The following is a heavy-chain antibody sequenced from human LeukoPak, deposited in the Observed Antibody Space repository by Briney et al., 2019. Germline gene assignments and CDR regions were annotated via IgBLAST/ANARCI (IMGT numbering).Heavy chain of an antibody. J-gene: IGHJ3*01. D-gene: IGHD1-1*01. Sequence: PSETLSLTCAVYGGPFSGYYWSWIRQPPGKGLEWIGEINHSGSANYNPSLKSRITMSIDTSRSQFSLNLNSVAASDTAVYYCARYGAMEARNAFHLWGQGTMVTVSS. CDR3: ARYGAMEARNAFHL. CDR1: GGPFSGYY. CDR2: INHSGSA. V-gene: IGHV4-34*10.